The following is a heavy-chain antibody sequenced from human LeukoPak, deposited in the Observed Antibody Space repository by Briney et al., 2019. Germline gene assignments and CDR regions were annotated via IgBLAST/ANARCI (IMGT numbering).Heavy chain of an antibody. V-gene: IGHV1-2*02. CDR2: INPNSGGT. D-gene: IGHD3-9*01. J-gene: IGHJ4*02. CDR1: GYTFTGYY. Sequence: GASVKVSCKASGYTFTGYYMHWVRQAPGQGLEWMGWINPNSGGTNYAQKFQGRVTMTRDTSISTAYMELSRLRSDDTAVYYCARADYDILTGYYWVDYWGQGTLVTVSS. CDR3: ARADYDILTGYYWVDY.